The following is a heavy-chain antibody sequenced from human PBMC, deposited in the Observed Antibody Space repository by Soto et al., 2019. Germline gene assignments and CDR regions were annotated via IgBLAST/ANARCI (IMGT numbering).Heavy chain of an antibody. CDR3: GAGLVSGVDPVRY. J-gene: IGHJ4*02. CDR1: GFTFGSYA. Sequence: EVQLLESGGGFVQPGGSLRLSCAASGFTFGSYAMSWVRQAPGKGLEWVSAISGSGATTYYADSVKGRFTIARDNSKNTLYLKVKALRAGDPALYCCGAGLVSGVDPVRYWGQGPLVTVSS. D-gene: IGHD2-8*01. CDR2: ISGSGATT. V-gene: IGHV3-23*01.